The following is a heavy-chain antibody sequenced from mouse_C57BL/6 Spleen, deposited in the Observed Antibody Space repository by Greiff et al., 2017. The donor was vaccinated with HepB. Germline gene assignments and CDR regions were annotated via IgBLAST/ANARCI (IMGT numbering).Heavy chain of an antibody. CDR3: AGDTAYGGAMDY. J-gene: IGHJ4*01. CDR2: ITHSGYT. D-gene: IGHD1-2*01. CDR1: GFPITSGYY. V-gene: IGHV12-3*01. Sequence: QVQLKESGPGLVKPSQSLFLTCSITGFPITSGYYWIWIRQSPGKPLEWMGYITHSGYTFYNPSLQSPISITRETSKNQFFLQLNSVTTEDTAMYYCAGDTAYGGAMDYWGRGTSVTVSS.